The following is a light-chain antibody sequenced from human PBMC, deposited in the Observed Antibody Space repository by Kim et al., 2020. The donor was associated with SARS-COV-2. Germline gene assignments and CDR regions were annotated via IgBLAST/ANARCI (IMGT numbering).Light chain of an antibody. CDR3: QSFDSNIQV. V-gene: IGLV6-57*01. CDR2: ENN. J-gene: IGLJ3*02. Sequence: GKPFTISCTRSSGGIASTNEQWYQQRPGTSPTAVIFENNQRPSGVPDRFSGSIDGSSNSASLTISGLKTEDEADYYCQSFDSNIQVFGGGTQLTVL. CDR1: SGGIASTN.